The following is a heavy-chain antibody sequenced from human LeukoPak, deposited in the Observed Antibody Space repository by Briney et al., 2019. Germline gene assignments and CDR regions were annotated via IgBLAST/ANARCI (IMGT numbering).Heavy chain of an antibody. CDR2: IKQDGSEK. J-gene: IGHJ4*02. V-gene: IGHV3-7*01. CDR1: GFTFSTYW. D-gene: IGHD6-13*01. CDR3: TREAAAGIDY. Sequence: GGSLRLSCAASGFTFSTYWMSWVRQAPGKGLEWVANIKQDGSEKYYLDSVKGRFTISRDNAKNSLYLQMNSLRAEDTAVYFCTREAAAGIDYWGEGTLVTVSS.